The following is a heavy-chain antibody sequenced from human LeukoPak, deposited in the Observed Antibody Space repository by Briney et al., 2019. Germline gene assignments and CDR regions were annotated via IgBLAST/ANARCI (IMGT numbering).Heavy chain of an antibody. Sequence: GGSLRLSCAASGFTFSSYEMNWVRQAPGKGLEWVSYISSSGSTIYYADSVKGRFTISRDNSKNTLYLQMNSLRAEDTAVYYCARAGGLLLPFDYWGQGTLVTVSS. V-gene: IGHV3-48*03. CDR2: ISSSGSTI. CDR3: ARAGGLLLPFDY. J-gene: IGHJ4*02. D-gene: IGHD3-22*01. CDR1: GFTFSSYE.